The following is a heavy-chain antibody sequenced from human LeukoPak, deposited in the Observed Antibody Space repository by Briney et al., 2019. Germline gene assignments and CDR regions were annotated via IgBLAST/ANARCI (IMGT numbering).Heavy chain of an antibody. CDR2: ISDYNGNT. Sequence: ASVRVSCKASGYTFTSYGISWVRQAPGQGLEWMGWISDYNGNTNYAQKLQGRVPMTTDTSTSTAYMELRSLRADDTAVYYCARDVEIWFGERYGMDVWGQGTTVPVSS. D-gene: IGHD3-10*01. CDR1: GYTFTSYG. CDR3: ARDVEIWFGERYGMDV. V-gene: IGHV1-18*01. J-gene: IGHJ6*02.